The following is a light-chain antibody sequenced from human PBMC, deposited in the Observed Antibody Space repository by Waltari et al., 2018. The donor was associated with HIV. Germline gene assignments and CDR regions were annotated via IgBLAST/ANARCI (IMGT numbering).Light chain of an antibody. J-gene: IGLJ1*01. Sequence: QSALTQPASVSGSPGQSITIFCTGTSSDVAGYNYISWYQQHPGKAPKVLIYDVSKRASGVYNGFSGSKSANTASLTISGLQAEDEADYYCTSYRRGNSYVFGTGTTVT. CDR2: DVS. CDR1: SSDVAGYNY. CDR3: TSYRRGNSYV. V-gene: IGLV2-14*01.